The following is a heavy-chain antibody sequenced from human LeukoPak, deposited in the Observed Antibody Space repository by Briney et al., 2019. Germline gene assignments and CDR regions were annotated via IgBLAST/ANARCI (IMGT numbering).Heavy chain of an antibody. Sequence: GGSLRLSCAASGFTFSSYAMSWVRQAPGKGLEWVSAISGSGGSTYYADSVKGRFTISRDNSKNTLYLQMNSLRAEDTAVYYCAKLPRTTIFGDNWFDPWGQGTLVTVSS. CDR3: AKLPRTTIFGDNWFDP. CDR2: ISGSGGST. CDR1: GFTFSSYA. J-gene: IGHJ5*02. V-gene: IGHV3-23*01. D-gene: IGHD3-3*01.